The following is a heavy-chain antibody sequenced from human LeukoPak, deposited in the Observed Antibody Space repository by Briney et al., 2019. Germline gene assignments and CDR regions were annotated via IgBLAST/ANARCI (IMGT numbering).Heavy chain of an antibody. CDR1: GYTFTSYA. CDR2: INAGNGNT. CDR3: ARAYRAMDSFFDF. D-gene: IGHD5-18*01. V-gene: IGHV1-3*01. Sequence: ASVKVSCKASGYTFTSYAMHWVRQAPGQRLEWMGWINAGNGNTKYSQKFQGRVTITRDTSASTAYMELSSLRSDDTAVYYCARAYRAMDSFFDFWGQGTLVTVSS. J-gene: IGHJ4*02.